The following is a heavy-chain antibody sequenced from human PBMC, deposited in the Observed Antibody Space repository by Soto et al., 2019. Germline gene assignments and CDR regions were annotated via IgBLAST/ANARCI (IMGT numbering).Heavy chain of an antibody. CDR2: FNPTGDTA. CDR1: GYTFTSYY. Sequence: ASVKVSCKASGYTFTSYYIHWVRQAPGQGLEWMGIFNPTGDTASYAQKLQGRVTMTRDTSTGTAYMELGSLRSEDTAVCYCARGGRIVDTGIGYYYYHAMDVWGQGTTVTVS. V-gene: IGHV1-46*01. J-gene: IGHJ6*02. D-gene: IGHD5-18*01. CDR3: ARGGRIVDTGIGYYYYHAMDV.